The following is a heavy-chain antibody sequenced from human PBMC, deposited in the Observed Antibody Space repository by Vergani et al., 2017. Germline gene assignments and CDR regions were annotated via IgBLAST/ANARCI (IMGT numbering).Heavy chain of an antibody. CDR1: GGSISSGGYY. Sequence: QVQLQESGPGLVKPSQTLSLTCTVSGGSISSGGYYWSWIRQHPGKGLEWIGYIYYSGSTYYNPSLKSRVTISVDTSKNQFSLKLSSVTAADTAVYYCAREEGGSSWYGTTPPYYGMDVWGQGTMVTVSS. D-gene: IGHD6-13*01. CDR3: AREEGGSSWYGTTPPYYGMDV. J-gene: IGHJ6*02. V-gene: IGHV4-31*03. CDR2: IYYSGST.